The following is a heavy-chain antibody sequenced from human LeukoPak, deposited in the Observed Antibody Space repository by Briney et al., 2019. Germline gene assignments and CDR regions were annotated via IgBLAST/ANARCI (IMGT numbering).Heavy chain of an antibody. J-gene: IGHJ4*02. CDR1: GFTFSSYG. V-gene: IGHV3-33*01. Sequence: GRSLRLSCAASGFTFSSYGMHWVRQAPGKGLEWVAVIWYDGSNKYYADYVKGRFTISRDNSKNTLYLQMNSLRAEDTAVYYCARDTTRDYGGNSGLDYWGQGTLVTVSS. CDR3: ARDTTRDYGGNSGLDY. D-gene: IGHD4-23*01. CDR2: IWYDGSNK.